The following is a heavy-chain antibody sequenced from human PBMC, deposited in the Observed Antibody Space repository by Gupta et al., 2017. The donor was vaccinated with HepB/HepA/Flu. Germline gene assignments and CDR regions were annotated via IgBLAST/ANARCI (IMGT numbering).Heavy chain of an antibody. CDR1: GFTFYNAW. CDR2: IKRKTDGGTT. D-gene: IGHD3-10*01. CDR3: STDLLWFGESEYYFDF. V-gene: IGHV3-15*01. Sequence: EVQLVESGGGLVKPGESLRLSCAASGFTFYNAWMSWVRQAPGKGLEGVGRIKRKTDGGTTDYAAAVEGRFTISRDDSKNNLYLQMNSLKTEDTAVYYCSTDLLWFGESEYYFDFWGQGTLVTVSS. J-gene: IGHJ4*02.